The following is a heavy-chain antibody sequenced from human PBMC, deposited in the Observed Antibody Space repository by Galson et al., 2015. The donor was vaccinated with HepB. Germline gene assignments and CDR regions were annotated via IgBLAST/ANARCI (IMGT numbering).Heavy chain of an antibody. J-gene: IGHJ4*02. D-gene: IGHD3-22*01. CDR2: IRYDGSSK. CDR3: AKGSNSGYYYEARPDY. CDR1: GVTFNSYG. V-gene: IGHV3-30*02. Sequence: SLRLSCAASGVTFNSYGMHWVRQAPGKGLEWVAFIRYDGSSKYYADSVKGRFTISRDNSKNTLYLQMNSLRAEDTAVYYCAKGSNSGYYYEARPDYWGQGTLVTVSS.